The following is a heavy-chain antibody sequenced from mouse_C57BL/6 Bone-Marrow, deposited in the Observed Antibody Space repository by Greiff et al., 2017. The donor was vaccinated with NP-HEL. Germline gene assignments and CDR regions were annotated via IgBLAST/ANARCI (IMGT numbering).Heavy chain of an antibody. D-gene: IGHD2-9*01. Sequence: QVQLQQSGAELVRPGASVTLSCKASGYTFTDYEMHWVKQTPVHGLEWIGAIDPETGGTAYNQKFKGKAILTADKSSSTAYMELRSLTSEDSAVYYCTRSYYVYDGFPFDYWGQGTTLTVSS. J-gene: IGHJ2*01. CDR2: IDPETGGT. CDR3: TRSYYVYDGFPFDY. V-gene: IGHV1-15*01. CDR1: GYTFTDYE.